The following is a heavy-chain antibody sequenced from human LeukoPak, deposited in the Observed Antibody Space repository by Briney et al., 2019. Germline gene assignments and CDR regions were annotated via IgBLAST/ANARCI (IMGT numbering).Heavy chain of an antibody. J-gene: IGHJ4*02. CDR2: INHSGST. CDR3: ARVTTTVRGGDY. V-gene: IGHV4-34*01. CDR1: GGSFSGYY. Sequence: PSETLSLTCAVYGGSFSGYYWSWIRQPPGKGLEWIGEINHSGSTNYNPSLKSRVTISVDTSKNQFSLKLSSVTAADTAVYYCARVTTTVRGGDYWGQGTLVTVSS. D-gene: IGHD3-10*01.